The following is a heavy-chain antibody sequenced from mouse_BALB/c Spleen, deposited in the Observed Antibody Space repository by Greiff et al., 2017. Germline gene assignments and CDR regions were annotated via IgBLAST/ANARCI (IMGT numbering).Heavy chain of an antibody. CDR1: GYSITSDYA. CDR3: ARGYDEGYFDY. V-gene: IGHV3-2*02. Sequence: EVQLQESGPGLVKPSQSLSLTCTVTGYSITSDYAWNWIRQFPGNKLEWMGYISYSGSTSYNPSLKSRISITRDTSKNQFFLQLNSVTTEDTATYYCARGYDEGYFDYWGQGTTLTVSS. J-gene: IGHJ2*01. D-gene: IGHD2-2*01. CDR2: ISYSGST.